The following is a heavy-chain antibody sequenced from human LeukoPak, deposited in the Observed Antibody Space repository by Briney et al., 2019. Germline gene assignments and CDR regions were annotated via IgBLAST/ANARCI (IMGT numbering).Heavy chain of an antibody. CDR1: GGTFSSYA. CDR2: IIPIFGTA. Sequence: ASVKVSCKASGGTFSSYAISWVRQAPGQGLEWMGGIIPIFGTANYAQKFQGRVTITADESTSTAYMELSSLRAEDTAVYYCAKGRPFAYSSGWYDAFDIWGQGTMVTVSS. CDR3: AKGRPFAYSSGWYDAFDI. V-gene: IGHV1-69*13. D-gene: IGHD6-19*01. J-gene: IGHJ3*02.